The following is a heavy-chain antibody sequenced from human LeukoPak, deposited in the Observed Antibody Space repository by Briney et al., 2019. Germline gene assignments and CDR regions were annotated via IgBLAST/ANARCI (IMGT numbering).Heavy chain of an antibody. J-gene: IGHJ4*02. Sequence: GGSLRLSCAASGFTFSSYWMSWVRQAPGKGLEWVANIKQDGSEKYYVDSVKGRFTISRDNAKNSLYLQMNSLRAEDTAVYYCAKVLADLLMDGDFDYWGQGTLVTVSS. CDR3: AKVLADLLMDGDFDY. CDR1: GFTFSSYW. V-gene: IGHV3-7*01. D-gene: IGHD3-16*01. CDR2: IKQDGSEK.